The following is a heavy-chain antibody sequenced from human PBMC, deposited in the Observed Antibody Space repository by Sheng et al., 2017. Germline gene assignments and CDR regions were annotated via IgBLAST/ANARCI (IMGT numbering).Heavy chain of an antibody. V-gene: IGHV4-61*02. CDR2: IYTSGST. D-gene: IGHD6-13*01. J-gene: IGHJ6*02. CDR1: GGSISSGSYY. CDR3: ARTSHIAAAGRIPYGMDV. Sequence: GLVKPSQTLSLTCTVSGGSISSGSYYWSWIRQPAGKGLEWIGRIYTSGSTNYNPSLKSRVTISVDTSKNQFSLKLSSVTAADTAVYYCARTSHIAAAGRIPYGMDVWGQGTTVTVSS.